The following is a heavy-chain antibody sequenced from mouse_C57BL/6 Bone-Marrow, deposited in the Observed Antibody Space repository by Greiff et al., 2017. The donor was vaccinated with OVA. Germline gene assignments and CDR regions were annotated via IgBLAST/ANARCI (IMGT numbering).Heavy chain of an antibody. D-gene: IGHD2-4*01. V-gene: IGHV14-4*01. J-gene: IGHJ3*01. CDR1: GFNIKDDY. CDR3: TFIYYDYSWFAY. CDR2: IDPENGDT. Sequence: VQLQQSGAELVRPGASVKLSCTASGFNIKDDYMHWVKQRPEQGLEWIGWIDPENGDTEYASKFQGKATITADISSNTAYLQLSSLTSEDTAVYYCTFIYYDYSWFAYWGQGTLVTVSA.